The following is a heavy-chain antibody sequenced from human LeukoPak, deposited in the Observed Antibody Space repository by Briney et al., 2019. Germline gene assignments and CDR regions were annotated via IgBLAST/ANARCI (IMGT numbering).Heavy chain of an antibody. CDR2: ISSSGSTI. CDR1: GFTFSSYE. V-gene: IGHV3-48*03. D-gene: IGHD3-9*01. Sequence: GGSLRLSCAASGFTFSSYEMNWVRQAPGKGLEWVSYISSSGSTIYYADSVKGRFTISRDNAKNSLYLQMNSLRAEDTAVYYCARRDTHHVLRYFDWLIDYWGQGTLVTVSS. J-gene: IGHJ4*02. CDR3: ARRDTHHVLRYFDWLIDY.